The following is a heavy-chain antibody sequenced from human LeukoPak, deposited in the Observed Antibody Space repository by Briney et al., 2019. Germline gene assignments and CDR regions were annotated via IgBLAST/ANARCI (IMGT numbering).Heavy chain of an antibody. D-gene: IGHD3-3*01. Sequence: PSEVLSLTCAVYGGSFSGYYWSWIRQPPGKGLEWIGEINHSGSTNYNPSLKSRVTISVDTSKNQFSLKLSSVTAADTAVYYCARHPHDFWSGYPDYWGQGTLVTVSS. J-gene: IGHJ4*02. CDR3: ARHPHDFWSGYPDY. V-gene: IGHV4-34*01. CDR2: INHSGST. CDR1: GGSFSGYY.